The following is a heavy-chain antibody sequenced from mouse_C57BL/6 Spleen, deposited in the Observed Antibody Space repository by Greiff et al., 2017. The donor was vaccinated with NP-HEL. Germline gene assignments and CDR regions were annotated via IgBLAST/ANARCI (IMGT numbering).Heavy chain of an antibody. Sequence: EVMLVESGGGLVQPGGSLKLSCAASGFTFSDYYMYWVRQTPEKRLEWVAYISNGGGSTYYPDTVKGRFTISRDNAKNTLYLQMCRLKSEDTAMYYCARQDYYGSRGGFAYWGQGTLVTVSA. CDR1: GFTFSDYY. CDR2: ISNGGGST. CDR3: ARQDYYGSRGGFAY. D-gene: IGHD1-1*01. J-gene: IGHJ3*01. V-gene: IGHV5-12*01.